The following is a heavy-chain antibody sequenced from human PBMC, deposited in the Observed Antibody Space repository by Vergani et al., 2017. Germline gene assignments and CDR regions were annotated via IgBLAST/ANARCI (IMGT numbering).Heavy chain of an antibody. J-gene: IGHJ4*02. CDR3: ASRARYSGYDGDGGDY. D-gene: IGHD5-12*01. CDR1: GGSLSSSNW. CDR2: IYHSGST. Sequence: QVQLQESGPGLVKPSGTLSLTCAVSGGSLSSSNWWSWVRPPPGKGLEWIGEIYHSGSTNYNPSLKTRVTISVDKSKNQFSLKLSSVTAADTAVYYCASRARYSGYDGDGGDYWGQGTLVTVSS. V-gene: IGHV4-4*02.